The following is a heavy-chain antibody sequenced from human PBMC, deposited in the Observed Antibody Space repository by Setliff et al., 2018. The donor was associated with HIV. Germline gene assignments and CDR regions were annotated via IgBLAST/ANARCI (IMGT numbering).Heavy chain of an antibody. CDR3: ARDQGVGYNFWSGYYNWFDP. J-gene: IGHJ5*02. CDR2: INIRNGNT. D-gene: IGHD3-3*01. V-gene: IGHV1-18*01. CDR1: GYSFTSSG. Sequence: ASVKVSCKASGYSFTSSGVSWVRQAPGQGLEWMGWINIRNGNTNYAQKFQGRVTMTTDTSTSTAYMGLRSLRSDDTAVYYCARDQGVGYNFWSGYYNWFDPWGQGTLVTVSS.